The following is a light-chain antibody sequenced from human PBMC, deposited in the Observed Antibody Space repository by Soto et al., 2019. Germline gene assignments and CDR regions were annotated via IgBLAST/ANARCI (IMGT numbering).Light chain of an antibody. V-gene: IGLV2-14*01. J-gene: IGLJ1*01. CDR1: SSDVGGYNY. Sequence: QSVLTQPASVSGSPGQSITISCTGTSSDVGGYNYVSWYQQHPGKAPKLMIYEVSNRPSGVSNRFSGSKSGNTASLTISGLQAEDDAAYYCASYTSSSSYVFRTGTTVTVL. CDR2: EVS. CDR3: ASYTSSSSYV.